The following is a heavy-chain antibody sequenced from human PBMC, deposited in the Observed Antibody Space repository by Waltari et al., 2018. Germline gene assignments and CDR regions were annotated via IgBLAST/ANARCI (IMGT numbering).Heavy chain of an antibody. CDR2: ISYDGSNK. D-gene: IGHD3-9*01. Sequence: QVQLVESGGGVVQPGRSLRLSCAASGFTFSSYGMHWVRKAPGKGLEWVAVISYDGSNKYYADSVKGRFTISRDNSKNTLYLQMNSLRAEDTAVYYCAKGYYDIPTPVDYWGQGTLVTVSS. J-gene: IGHJ4*02. V-gene: IGHV3-30*18. CDR3: AKGYYDIPTPVDY. CDR1: GFTFSSYG.